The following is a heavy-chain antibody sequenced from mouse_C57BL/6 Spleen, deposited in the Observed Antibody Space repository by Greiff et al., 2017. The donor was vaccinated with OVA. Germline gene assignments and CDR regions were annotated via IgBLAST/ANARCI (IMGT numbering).Heavy chain of an antibody. CDR2: ISGGGGNT. J-gene: IGHJ4*01. D-gene: IGHD2-3*01. CDR1: GFTFSSYT. Sequence: EVKLQESGGGLVKPGGSLKLSCAASGFTFSSYTMSWVRQTPEKRLEWVATISGGGGNTYYPDSVKGRFTISRDNAKNTLYLQMSSLRSEDTALYYCARHGYDGYYDAMDYWGQGTSVTVSS. V-gene: IGHV5-9*01. CDR3: ARHGYDGYYDAMDY.